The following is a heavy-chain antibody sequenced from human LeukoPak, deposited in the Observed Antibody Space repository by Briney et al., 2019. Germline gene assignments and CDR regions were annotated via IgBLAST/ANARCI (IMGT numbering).Heavy chain of an antibody. CDR2: IQTSGST. Sequence: PSETLSLTCTVSGGSISSGGYYWNWIRQPAGKGLEWIGRIQTSGSTNYNPSLNSRVTISVDTSENQFSLRLTSVTAADTAVYYCSRPDELVQTYWYFDLWGRGTLVTVSS. J-gene: IGHJ2*01. D-gene: IGHD1/OR15-1a*01. V-gene: IGHV4-61*02. CDR1: GGSISSGGYY. CDR3: SRPDELVQTYWYFDL.